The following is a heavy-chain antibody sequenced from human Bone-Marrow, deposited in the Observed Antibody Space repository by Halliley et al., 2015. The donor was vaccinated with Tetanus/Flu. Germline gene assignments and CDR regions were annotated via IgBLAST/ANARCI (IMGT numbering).Heavy chain of an antibody. J-gene: IGHJ4*02. CDR2: ISDSGRHT. CDR3: ARISYDSSGPPNDYFDF. Sequence: SLRLSCAASAFTFSDCAMTWVRQAPGKGLEWVSSISDSGRHTLYADSVRGRFTISRDNAKNSLYLQMNGLRAEDTAVYYCARISYDSSGPPNDYFDFWGQGPLVTVSS. CDR1: AFTFSDCA. D-gene: IGHD3-22*01. V-gene: IGHV3-21*01.